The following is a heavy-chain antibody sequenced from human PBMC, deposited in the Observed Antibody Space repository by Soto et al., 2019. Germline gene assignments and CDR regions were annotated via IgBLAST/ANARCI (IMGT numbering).Heavy chain of an antibody. Sequence: EVQLVESGGGLVQPGGSLRLSCAASGFTFSNYDMHWVRQVTGKGLEWVSAIGAAGDTYYPDSVKGRFTISRENAKNSLYLQMNSLRAEDTAVYYGAGGGWGSIWYGGGSRIDYWGQGALVTVSS. CDR1: GFTFSNYD. J-gene: IGHJ4*02. V-gene: IGHV3-13*01. CDR2: IGAAGDT. CDR3: AGGGWGSIWYGGGSRIDY. D-gene: IGHD6-13*01.